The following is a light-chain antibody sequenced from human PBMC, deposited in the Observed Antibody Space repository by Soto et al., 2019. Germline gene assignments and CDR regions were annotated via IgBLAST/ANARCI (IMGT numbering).Light chain of an antibody. V-gene: IGKV3-11*01. CDR1: QSVDSY. Sequence: EIVLTQSTATLSLSPGQRDTLSYIASQSVDSYLAWYQQKPGQAPRLLIYDASNRATGIPARFSGSGSGTDFTLTISSLEPEDFAVYYCQQSSNWPPWTFGQGTKVDIK. J-gene: IGKJ1*01. CDR3: QQSSNWPPWT. CDR2: DAS.